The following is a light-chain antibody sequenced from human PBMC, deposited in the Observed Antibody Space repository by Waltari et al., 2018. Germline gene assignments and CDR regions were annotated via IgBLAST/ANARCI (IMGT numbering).Light chain of an antibody. CDR1: SSNIEINY. CDR2: RDN. J-gene: IGLJ2*01. V-gene: IGLV1-47*01. CDR3: AAWDDSLSGVV. Sequence: QSVLTQPPSASGTPGQRVTISCSGSSSNIEINYVYWFQQIPGTAPKVLIYRDNQRPSGVPDRVSGSKAGPSASLAISGLRSEDEADYYCAAWDDSLSGVVFGGGTKLTVL.